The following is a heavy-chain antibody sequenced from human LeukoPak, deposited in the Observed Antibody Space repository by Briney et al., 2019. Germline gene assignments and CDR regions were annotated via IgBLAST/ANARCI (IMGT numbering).Heavy chain of an antibody. CDR1: GFTFSIYE. D-gene: IGHD5-18*01. CDR2: ISSSGRNI. Sequence: GGSLRLSCAASGFTFSIYEFNWVRQAPGKGLEWISYISSSGRNIYYADSVKGRFTISRDNAKSSLYLQMNSLRAEDTAVYYCARDLVQLWSKDYWGQGTLVTVSS. V-gene: IGHV3-48*03. J-gene: IGHJ4*02. CDR3: ARDLVQLWSKDY.